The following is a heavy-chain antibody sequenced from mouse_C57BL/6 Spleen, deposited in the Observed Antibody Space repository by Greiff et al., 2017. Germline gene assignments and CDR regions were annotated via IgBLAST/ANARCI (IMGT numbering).Heavy chain of an antibody. CDR2: ISSGSSTI. CDR3: AGTGTSPYAMDY. D-gene: IGHD4-1*01. J-gene: IGHJ4*01. V-gene: IGHV5-17*01. Sequence: EVNVVESGGGLVKPGGSLKLSCAASGFTFSDYGMHWVRQAPEKGLEWVAYISSGSSTIYYADTVKGRFTISRDNAKNTLFLQMTSLRSEDTAMYYCAGTGTSPYAMDYWGQGTSVTVSS. CDR1: GFTFSDYG.